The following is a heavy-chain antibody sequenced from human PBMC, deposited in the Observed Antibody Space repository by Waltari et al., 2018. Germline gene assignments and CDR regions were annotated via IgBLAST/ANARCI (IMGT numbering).Heavy chain of an antibody. Sequence: QVQLVESGGGVVQPGRSLRLSCVASGFGFSTYGMHWVRQAPGKGLGGVAVISYDGGNKYYEDSVKGRFTISRDNAKNTLFLQVNSLRAADTAIYYCAKGRAAYGYYYFGMDVWGQGTTVTVSS. D-gene: IGHD4-17*01. CDR2: ISYDGGNK. J-gene: IGHJ6*02. CDR1: GFGFSTYG. CDR3: AKGRAAYGYYYFGMDV. V-gene: IGHV3-30*18.